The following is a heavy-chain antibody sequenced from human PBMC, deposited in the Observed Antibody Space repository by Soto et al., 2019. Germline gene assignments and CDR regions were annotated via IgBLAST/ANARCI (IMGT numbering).Heavy chain of an antibody. V-gene: IGHV3-48*01. CDR1: GFTFSSYS. Sequence: EVQLVESGGGLVQPGGSLRLSCAASGFTFSSYSMNWVRQAPGKGLEWVSYISSSSTIYYADSVKGRFTISRDNAKNSLYLQMNSLRAEDTAVYYCARDLGYGDDGAFDIWGQGTMVTVSS. CDR3: ARDLGYGDDGAFDI. D-gene: IGHD4-17*01. J-gene: IGHJ3*02. CDR2: ISSSSTI.